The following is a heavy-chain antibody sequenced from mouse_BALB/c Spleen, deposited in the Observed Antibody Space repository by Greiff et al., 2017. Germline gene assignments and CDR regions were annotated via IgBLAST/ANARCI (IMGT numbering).Heavy chain of an antibody. Sequence: QVQLQQSGPGLVAPSQSLSITCTVSGFSLTGYGVNWVRQPPGKGLEWLGMIWGDGSTDYNSALKSRLSISKDNSKSQVFLKMNSLQTDDTARYYCARWGYDYDSWCAYWGQGTLVTVSA. J-gene: IGHJ3*01. CDR2: IWGDGST. CDR1: GFSLTGYG. D-gene: IGHD2-4*01. CDR3: ARWGYDYDSWCAY. V-gene: IGHV2-6-7*01.